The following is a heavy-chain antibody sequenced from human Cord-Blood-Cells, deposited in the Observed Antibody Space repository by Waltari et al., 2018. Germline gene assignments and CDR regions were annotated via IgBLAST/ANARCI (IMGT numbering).Heavy chain of an antibody. D-gene: IGHD1-26*01. V-gene: IGHV3-30*03. CDR3: AISYSGSYYAFDI. CDR2: ISDDGSNK. Sequence: QVQLVESGGGVVQPGRSLRLSCAASGFTFSSYGMHWVRQAPGKGLEWVAVISDDGSNKYYADSVKGRFTISRDNSKNTLYLQMNSLRAEDTAVYYCAISYSGSYYAFDIWGQGTMVTVSS. J-gene: IGHJ3*02. CDR1: GFTFSSYG.